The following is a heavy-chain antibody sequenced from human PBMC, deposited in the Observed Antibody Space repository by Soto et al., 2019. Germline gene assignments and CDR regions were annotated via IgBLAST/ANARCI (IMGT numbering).Heavy chain of an antibody. Sequence: PGGSLRLSCEASGFDFSSYGMAWVRQAPGKGLEWVSYISRSSSKIDYADSVKGRFTISRDNAKNSLYLQMNSLRVEDTGLYYCSPLIMPPYMDVWGKGTTVTVS. CDR3: SPLIMPPYMDV. V-gene: IGHV3-48*01. CDR2: ISRSSSKI. CDR1: GFDFSSYG. J-gene: IGHJ6*03. D-gene: IGHD2-2*01.